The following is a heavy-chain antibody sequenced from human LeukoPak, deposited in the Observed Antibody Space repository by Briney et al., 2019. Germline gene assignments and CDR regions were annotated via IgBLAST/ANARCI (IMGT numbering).Heavy chain of an antibody. CDR2: IYYSGST. D-gene: IGHD3-22*01. J-gene: IGHJ4*02. Sequence: PSETLSLTCTVSGGSISSYYWSWIRQSPGKGLEWIGYIYYSGSTNYNPSLKSRVTISVDTSKNQFSLKLSSVTAADTAVYYCARAAGSGYYDDYWGQGTLVTVSS. V-gene: IGHV4-59*01. CDR1: GGSISSYY. CDR3: ARAAGSGYYDDY.